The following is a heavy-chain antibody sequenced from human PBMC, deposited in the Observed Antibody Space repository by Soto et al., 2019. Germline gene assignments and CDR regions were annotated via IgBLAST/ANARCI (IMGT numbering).Heavy chain of an antibody. CDR2: INPSGGST. Sequence: QVQLVQSGAEVKKPGASVKGSCKASGYTFTSYYMHWVRQAPGQGLEWMGIINPSGGSTSYAQKFQGRVTMTRDTSTSTVYMELSSLRSEDTAVYYCARVYPSDTRYGYVGNNWFDPWGQGTLVTVSS. V-gene: IGHV1-46*03. CDR1: GYTFTSYY. D-gene: IGHD5-18*01. J-gene: IGHJ5*02. CDR3: ARVYPSDTRYGYVGNNWFDP.